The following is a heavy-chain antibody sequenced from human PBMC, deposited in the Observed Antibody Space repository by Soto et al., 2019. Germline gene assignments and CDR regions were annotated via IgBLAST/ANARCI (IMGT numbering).Heavy chain of an antibody. D-gene: IGHD1-20*01. CDR2: ICYSGST. V-gene: IGHV4-59*01. CDR3: ARARITGTTGWFDP. CDR1: GGSISGYY. J-gene: IGHJ5*02. Sequence: QVQLQESGPGLVKPSETLSLTCTVSGGSISGYYWSWIRQPPGKGLEWIGYICYSGSTNYNPSLKSRVTISVDTSKNQFSLKLSSVTAADTAVYYCARARITGTTGWFDPWGQGTLVTVSS.